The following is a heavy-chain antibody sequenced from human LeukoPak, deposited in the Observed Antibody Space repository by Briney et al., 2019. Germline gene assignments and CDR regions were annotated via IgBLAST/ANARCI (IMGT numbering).Heavy chain of an antibody. D-gene: IGHD2-2*01. V-gene: IGHV3-21*01. Sequence: GGSLRLSCAASGFTFSSYSMHWVRQAPGKGLEWVSSISSSSSYIYYADSVKGRFTISRDNAKNSLYLQMNSLRAEDTAVYYCASLGYCSSTSCPDYWGQGTLVTVPS. CDR3: ASLGYCSSTSCPDY. CDR1: GFTFSSYS. J-gene: IGHJ4*02. CDR2: ISSSSSYI.